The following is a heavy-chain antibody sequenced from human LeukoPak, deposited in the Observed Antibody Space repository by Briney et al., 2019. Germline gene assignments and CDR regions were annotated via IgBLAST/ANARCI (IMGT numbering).Heavy chain of an antibody. J-gene: IGHJ4*02. Sequence: SETLSLTCTVSGGSISSGIHYWSWIRQPPGKGLEWIGYIYYSGSTNYNPSLKSRVTISVDTSKNQFSLKLSSVTAADTAVYYCARLGCSGGSCLPPYYFDYWGQGTLVTVSS. D-gene: IGHD2-15*01. CDR3: ARLGCSGGSCLPPYYFDY. CDR1: GGSISSGIHY. CDR2: IYYSGST. V-gene: IGHV4-61*01.